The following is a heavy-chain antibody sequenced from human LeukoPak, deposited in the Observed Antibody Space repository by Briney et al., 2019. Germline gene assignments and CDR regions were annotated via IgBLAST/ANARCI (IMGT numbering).Heavy chain of an antibody. J-gene: IGHJ4*02. V-gene: IGHV3-30-3*01. CDR3: ARDSRSDYSLGLFSYFDY. D-gene: IGHD3-22*01. CDR1: GFTFNNAW. CDR2: ISYDGSNK. Sequence: PGGSLRLSCAASGFTFNNAWMNWVRQAPGKGLEWVAVISYDGSNKYYADSVKGRFTISRDNSKNTLYLQMNSLRAEDTAVYYCARDSRSDYSLGLFSYFDYWGQGTLVTVSS.